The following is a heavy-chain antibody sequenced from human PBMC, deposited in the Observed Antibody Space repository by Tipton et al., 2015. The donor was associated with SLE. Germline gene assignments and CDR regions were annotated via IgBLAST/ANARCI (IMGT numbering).Heavy chain of an antibody. CDR1: GYTFTSYG. CDR2: ISAYNGNT. Sequence: QVQLVQSGAEVKKPGASVKVSCKASGYTFTSYGISWVRQAPGQGLEWMGWISAYNGNTNYAQKLQGRVTMTTDTSTTTAYMELRSLRSDDTAVYYCARDGVGYGIYYYYYYYMDVWGKGTTVTVSS. D-gene: IGHD2-8*02. CDR3: ARDGVGYGIYYYYYYYMDV. J-gene: IGHJ6*03. V-gene: IGHV1-18*01.